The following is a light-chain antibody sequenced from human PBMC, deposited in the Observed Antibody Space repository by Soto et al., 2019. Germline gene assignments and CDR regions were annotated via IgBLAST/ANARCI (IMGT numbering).Light chain of an antibody. CDR1: SSISTW. Sequence: DIQMTQSPPTLSASVGDRVTITCRASSSISTWLAWYQQKPGKAPNLLIYDASTLESGVPSRFSGSGSGTEFTLTISSLQPEDFATYYCQQYDSFSVTFGQGTKVDIK. V-gene: IGKV1-5*01. CDR3: QQYDSFSVT. J-gene: IGKJ1*01. CDR2: DAS.